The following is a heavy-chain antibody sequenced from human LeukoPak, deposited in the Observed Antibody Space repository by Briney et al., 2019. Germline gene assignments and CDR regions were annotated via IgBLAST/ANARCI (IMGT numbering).Heavy chain of an antibody. D-gene: IGHD3-22*01. CDR2: IYSGGST. V-gene: IGHV3-53*01. CDR3: ARSIDTRAPIDI. CDR1: GFTVSSNY. Sequence: GGSLRLSCAASGFTVSSNYMSWVRQAPGKGLEWVSVIYSGGSTYYADSVKGRFTISRDNSKNTLYLQMNSLRAGDTAVYYCARSIDTRAPIDIWGQGTMVTASS. J-gene: IGHJ3*02.